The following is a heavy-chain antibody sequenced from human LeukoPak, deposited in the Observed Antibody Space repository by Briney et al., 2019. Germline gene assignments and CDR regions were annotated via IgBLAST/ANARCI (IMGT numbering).Heavy chain of an antibody. CDR3: ARGGVAHDAFDI. V-gene: IGHV3-21*01. D-gene: IGHD3-3*01. Sequence: GGSLRLSCAASGFTFSSYSMNWVRQAPGEGLEWVSSISSSSSYIYYADSVKGRFTISRDNAKNSLYLQMNSLRAEDTAVYYCARGGVAHDAFDIWGQGTMVTVSS. CDR2: ISSSSSYI. J-gene: IGHJ3*02. CDR1: GFTFSSYS.